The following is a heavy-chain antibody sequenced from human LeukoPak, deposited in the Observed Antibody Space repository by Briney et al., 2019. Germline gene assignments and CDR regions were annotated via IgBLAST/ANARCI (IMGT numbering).Heavy chain of an antibody. D-gene: IGHD5-18*01. CDR3: ARGGILQHLYGMDV. J-gene: IGHJ6*02. CDR2: INHSGST. Sequence: PSETQSLTCAVYGGSFSGYYWSWIRQPPGKGLEWIGEINHSGSTNYNPSLKSRVTISVDTSKNQFSLKLSSVTAADTAVYYCARGGILQHLYGMDVWGQGTTVTVSS. CDR1: GGSFSGYY. V-gene: IGHV4-34*01.